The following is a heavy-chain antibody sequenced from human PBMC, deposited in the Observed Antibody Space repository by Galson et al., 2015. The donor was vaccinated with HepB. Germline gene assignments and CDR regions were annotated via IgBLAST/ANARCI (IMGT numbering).Heavy chain of an antibody. Sequence: QSGAEMKKPGESLRISCKGSGYSFTSYWISWVRQMPGKGLEWMGRIDPSDSYTNYSPSFRGHVTISADKSISTAYLQWSSLKASDTAMYYCARRAADGDYEIALDYWGQGTLVTVSS. V-gene: IGHV5-10-1*01. CDR3: ARRAADGDYEIALDY. CDR1: GYSFTSYW. J-gene: IGHJ4*02. D-gene: IGHD4-17*01. CDR2: IDPSDSYT.